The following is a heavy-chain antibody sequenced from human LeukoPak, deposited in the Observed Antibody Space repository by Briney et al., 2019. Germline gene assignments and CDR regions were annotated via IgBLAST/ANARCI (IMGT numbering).Heavy chain of an antibody. D-gene: IGHD3-9*01. V-gene: IGHV1-69*10. CDR1: GYTFTNYA. CDR3: ARDHRFKKSTGYHDAFDI. J-gene: IGHJ3*02. CDR2: INPNSGGT. Sequence: GASVKVSCKASGYTFTNYAMNWVRQAPGQGLEWMGWINPNSGGTNYAQKFQGRVTITADKSTSTAYMELSSLRSEDTAVYYCARDHRFKKSTGYHDAFDIWGQGTMVTVSS.